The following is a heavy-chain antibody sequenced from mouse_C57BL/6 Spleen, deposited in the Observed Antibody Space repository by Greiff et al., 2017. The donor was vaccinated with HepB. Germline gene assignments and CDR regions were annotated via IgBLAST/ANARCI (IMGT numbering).Heavy chain of an antibody. CDR2: IWRGGST. D-gene: IGHD2-1*01. V-gene: IGHV2-5*01. CDR3: AGYGKGGMDY. J-gene: IGHJ4*01. Sequence: VKVEESGPGLVQPSQSLSITCTVSGFSLTSYGVHWVRQSPGKGLEWLGVIWRGGSTDYNAAFMSRLSITKDNSKSQVFFKMNSLQADDTAIYYCAGYGKGGMDYWGQGTSVTVSS. CDR1: GFSLTSYG.